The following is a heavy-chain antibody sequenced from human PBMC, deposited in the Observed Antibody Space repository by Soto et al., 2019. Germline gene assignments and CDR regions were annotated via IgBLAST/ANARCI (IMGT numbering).Heavy chain of an antibody. V-gene: IGHV4-34*01. CDR2: INHSGST. D-gene: IGHD2-21*02. CDR1: GGSFSDYY. Sequence: QVQLQQWGAGLLKPSETLSLTCAVYGGSFSDYYWSWIRLPPGKGLEWIGEINHSGSTNYNPSLKSRVTTSVDTSKNQFSLKRSSVTAADTAVYYCARGRGQMTLDQYYNMDVWGQGTTVTVSS. J-gene: IGHJ6*02. CDR3: ARGRGQMTLDQYYNMDV.